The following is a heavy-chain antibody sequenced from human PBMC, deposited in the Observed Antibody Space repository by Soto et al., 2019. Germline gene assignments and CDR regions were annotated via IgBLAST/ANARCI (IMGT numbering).Heavy chain of an antibody. Sequence: SETLSLTCTVSGGSISSSSYYWGWIRQPPGKGLEWIGSIYYSGSTYYNPSLKSRVTISVDTSKNQFSLKLSSVTAADTAVYYCARHGGDPDGSIVGPLLGLSTDQYYFDYWGQGTLVTVSS. V-gene: IGHV4-39*01. D-gene: IGHD2-15*01. CDR2: IYYSGST. CDR3: ARHGGDPDGSIVGPLLGLSTDQYYFDY. J-gene: IGHJ4*02. CDR1: GGSISSSSYY.